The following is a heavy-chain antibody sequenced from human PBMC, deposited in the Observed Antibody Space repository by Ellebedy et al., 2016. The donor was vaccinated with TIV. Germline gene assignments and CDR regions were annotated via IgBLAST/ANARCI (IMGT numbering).Heavy chain of an antibody. D-gene: IGHD6-19*01. CDR2: IYHSGST. V-gene: IGHV4-30-2*01. J-gene: IGHJ6*02. Sequence: SETLSLTCAVSGGSISSGGYSWSWIRQPPGKGLEWIGYIYHSGSTHYNPSLKSRVTISVDKSKNQFSLKLSSVTAADTAVYYCARDPEYSSGGMDVWGQGTTVTVSS. CDR3: ARDPEYSSGGMDV. CDR1: GGSISSGGYS.